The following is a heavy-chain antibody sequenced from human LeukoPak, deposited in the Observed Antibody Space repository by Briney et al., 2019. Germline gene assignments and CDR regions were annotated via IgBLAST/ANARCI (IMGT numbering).Heavy chain of an antibody. CDR3: ARRCDSSGWTDFDY. V-gene: IGHV4-39*01. D-gene: IGHD6-19*01. Sequence: PSETLSLTCTVSGGSFSRSSYYWGWIRQPPGKGLEWIGSIHYSGSAYYNPSLKSRVTISGDTSKNQFSLKLTSVTAADTAVYYCARRCDSSGWTDFDYWGQGTLVTVSS. J-gene: IGHJ4*02. CDR2: IHYSGSA. CDR1: GGSFSRSSYY.